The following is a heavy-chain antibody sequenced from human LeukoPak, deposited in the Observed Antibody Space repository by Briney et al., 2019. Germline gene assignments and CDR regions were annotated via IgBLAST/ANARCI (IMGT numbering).Heavy chain of an antibody. CDR1: GFTFSNYG. CDR3: AKGGQQLVRYYFDY. D-gene: IGHD6-13*01. V-gene: IGHV3-30*18. J-gene: IGHJ4*02. Sequence: GGSLRLSCAASGFTFSNYGMHWVRQAPGRGLEWVAVISYDGSDEFYVDSVKGRFTISRDNSRKMLYLQMNSLTPEDTAVYYCAKGGQQLVRYYFDYWGQGTLVTVSS. CDR2: ISYDGSDE.